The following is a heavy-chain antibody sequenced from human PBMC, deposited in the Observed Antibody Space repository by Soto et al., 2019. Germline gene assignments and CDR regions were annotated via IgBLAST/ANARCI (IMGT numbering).Heavy chain of an antibody. J-gene: IGHJ4*02. CDR1: GGSISSSSYY. CDR2: IYSLGNT. D-gene: IGHD3-22*01. Sequence: QLQLQESGPGLVKPSETLSLTCTVSGGSISSSSYYWGWIRQPPGQGLEWLGTIYSLGNTYYNPSLKSRLTISVDKAKSQVFLELSSVTAPDTAVHYCARQIYDSSGYYSAYWGQGALVTVSS. V-gene: IGHV4-39*01. CDR3: ARQIYDSSGYYSAY.